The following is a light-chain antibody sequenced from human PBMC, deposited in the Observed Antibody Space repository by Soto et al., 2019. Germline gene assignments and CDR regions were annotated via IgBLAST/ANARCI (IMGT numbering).Light chain of an antibody. V-gene: IGKV1-5*03. CDR1: QSISSW. Sequence: DIQMTQSPSTLSASVGDRVTITCRARQSISSWLAWYQQKPGKAPKLLIYKASSLESGVPSRFSGSGSGTEFTLTISSLQPDDFATYYCKQYNSYPYTFGQGTKLEIK. CDR3: KQYNSYPYT. CDR2: KAS. J-gene: IGKJ2*01.